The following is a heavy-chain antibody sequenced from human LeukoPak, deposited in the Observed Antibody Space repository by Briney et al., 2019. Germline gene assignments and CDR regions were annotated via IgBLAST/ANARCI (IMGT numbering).Heavy chain of an antibody. D-gene: IGHD3-22*01. Sequence: GESLKISCKGSGYSFTSYWIGWVRQMPGKGLEWMGIIYPGDSDTRYSPSFQGQVTISADKSISTAYLQWSSLKASDTAMYYCARQEAGYYDSSGSTNWFDPWGQGTLVTVSS. CDR3: ARQEAGYYDSSGSTNWFDP. J-gene: IGHJ5*02. V-gene: IGHV5-51*01. CDR2: IYPGDSDT. CDR1: GYSFTSYW.